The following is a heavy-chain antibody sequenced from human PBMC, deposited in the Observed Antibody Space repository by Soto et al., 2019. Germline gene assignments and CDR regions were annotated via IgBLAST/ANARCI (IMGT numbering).Heavy chain of an antibody. V-gene: IGHV3-9*01. J-gene: IGHJ6*03. CDR2: ISWNSGSI. Sequence: GGSLRLSCAASGFTFDDYAMHWVRQAPGKGLEWVSGISWNSGSIGYADSVKGRFTISRDNAKNSLYLQMNSLRAEDTALYYCAKDISGSGKSYYYYYMDVWGKGTTVTVSS. CDR3: AKDISGSGKSYYYYYMDV. D-gene: IGHD3-10*01. CDR1: GFTFDDYA.